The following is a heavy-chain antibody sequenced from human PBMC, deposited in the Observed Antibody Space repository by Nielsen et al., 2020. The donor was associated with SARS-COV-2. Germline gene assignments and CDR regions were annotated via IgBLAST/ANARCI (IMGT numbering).Heavy chain of an antibody. J-gene: IGHJ5*02. Sequence: ASVKVSCKSSGYTFTSYYMHWVRQAPGQGLEWMGIINPSGGSTSYAQKFQGRVTMTRDTSTSTVYMELSSLRSEDTAVYYCARGDYYDSSGYWGLGFDPWGQGTLVTVSS. CDR1: GYTFTSYY. V-gene: IGHV1-46*01. CDR2: INPSGGST. D-gene: IGHD3-22*01. CDR3: ARGDYYDSSGYWGLGFDP.